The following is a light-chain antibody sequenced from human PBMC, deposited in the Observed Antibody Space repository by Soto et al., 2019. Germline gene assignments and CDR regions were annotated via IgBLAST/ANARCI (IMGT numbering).Light chain of an antibody. CDR2: EVN. J-gene: IGLJ3*02. V-gene: IGLV2-23*02. CDR3: SSYAYGSTLGV. CDR1: SSDIGNYNF. Sequence: QSVLTQPASVSGSPGQSITLSCTGTSSDIGNYNFVAWFQQHPDKAPKLMIYEVNKRPSGVSNRFSGSKSGNTASLTISGLQPEDEADYYCSSYAYGSTLGVFGGGTKLTVL.